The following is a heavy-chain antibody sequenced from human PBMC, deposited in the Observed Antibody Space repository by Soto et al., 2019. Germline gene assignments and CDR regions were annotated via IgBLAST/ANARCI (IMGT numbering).Heavy chain of an antibody. Sequence: QVQLVQSGAEVKKPGASVKVSCKASGYTFTSYYIHWVRQAPGQGLEWMGWVNPSGGRTTYAPNFQDRVSMVADTSTGTVYMELTSLRSEDTAVYYCGRIGIAGASGVYFDSWGQGTLVTVSS. CDR3: GRIGIAGASGVYFDS. D-gene: IGHD1-26*01. CDR2: VNPSGGRT. J-gene: IGHJ4*02. V-gene: IGHV1-46*03. CDR1: GYTFTSYY.